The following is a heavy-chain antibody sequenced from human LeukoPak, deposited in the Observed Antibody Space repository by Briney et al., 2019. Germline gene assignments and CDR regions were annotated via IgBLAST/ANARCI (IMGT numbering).Heavy chain of an antibody. J-gene: IGHJ5*02. CDR1: GFTFSSYS. D-gene: IGHD1-20*01. Sequence: GGSLRLSCAASGFTFSSYSMNWVRQAPGKGLEWVSSITRSSNSTYYTDSVRGRFTISRDNAKNSLYLQMNRLRAEDTAVYYCARDNWNDAPGGFDPWGQGTLVTVSS. CDR2: ITRSSNST. CDR3: ARDNWNDAPGGFDP. V-gene: IGHV3-21*01.